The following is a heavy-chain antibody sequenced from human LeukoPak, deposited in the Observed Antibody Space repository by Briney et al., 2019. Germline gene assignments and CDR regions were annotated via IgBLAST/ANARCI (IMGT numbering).Heavy chain of an antibody. D-gene: IGHD6-19*01. CDR2: IGFDVSRK. V-gene: IGHV3-33*01. Sequence: PGGSLRLSCAASGFSFSSYLMHWVRQAPGKGLEWVALIGFDVSRKYYGDSVKGRFTISRDNSKNTLYLQMNSLRAEDTAVYYCARSISGWSGNDAFDIWGQGTMVTVSS. CDR1: GFSFSSYL. J-gene: IGHJ3*02. CDR3: ARSISGWSGNDAFDI.